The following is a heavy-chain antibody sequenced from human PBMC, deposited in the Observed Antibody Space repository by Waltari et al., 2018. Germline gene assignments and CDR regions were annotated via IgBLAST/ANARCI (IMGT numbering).Heavy chain of an antibody. J-gene: IGHJ4*02. CDR3: AKLGSQWLVLDYFAD. CDR1: GFSFGTYD. V-gene: IGHV3-23*01. CDR2: FSHSGETT. D-gene: IGHD6-19*01. Sequence: PGGSLRLSCAASGFSFGTYDMSWVRQGPGKGLEWVSSFSHSGETTYYADSVKGRFTISRDNSKNTLSLQMNSLRAEDTAVYYCAKLGSQWLVLDYFADWGQGTLVTVSS.